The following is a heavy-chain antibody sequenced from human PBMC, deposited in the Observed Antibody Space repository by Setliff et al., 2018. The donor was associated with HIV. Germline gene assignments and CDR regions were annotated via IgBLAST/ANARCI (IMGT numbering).Heavy chain of an antibody. CDR3: ASTDNTGYKIDY. J-gene: IGHJ4*01. V-gene: IGHV4-39*01. D-gene: IGHD3-10*01. CDR1: NGSISRSSYY. CDR2: IYYSGST. Sequence: SETLSLTCAVSNGSISRSSYYWGWIRQPPGKGPEWVGSIYYSGSTYSSPSLKSRVTISVDTSKRQFFLPLTSVTAADTAVYFCASTDNTGYKIDYWGQGALVTVSS.